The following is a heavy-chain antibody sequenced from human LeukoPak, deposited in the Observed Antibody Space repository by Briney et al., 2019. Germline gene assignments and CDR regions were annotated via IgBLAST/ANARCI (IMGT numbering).Heavy chain of an antibody. V-gene: IGHV1-69*05. CDR1: GGTFSSYA. CDR2: IIPIFGTA. Sequence: ASVKVSCKASGGTFSSYAISWVRQAPGQGLEWMGGIIPIFGTANYAQKFQGRVTITTDESTSTAYMELSSLRSEDTAVYYCARVGPTGCSTSCYMDVWGKGTTVTVSS. CDR3: ARVGPTGCSTSCYMDV. J-gene: IGHJ6*03. D-gene: IGHD2-2*01.